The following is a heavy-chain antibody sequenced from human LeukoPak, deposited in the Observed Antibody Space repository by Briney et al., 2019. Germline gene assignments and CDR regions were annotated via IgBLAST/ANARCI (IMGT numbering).Heavy chain of an antibody. J-gene: IGHJ4*02. V-gene: IGHV3-21*04. CDR3: AKDTYYDSSGNDY. CDR2: ISSSSSYI. D-gene: IGHD3-22*01. Sequence: GGSLRLSCAASGFTFSSYSMNWVRQAPGKGLEWVSSISSSSSYIYYADSVKGRFTISRDNSKNTLYLQMNSLRAEDTAVYYCAKDTYYDSSGNDYWGQGTLVTVSS. CDR1: GFTFSSYS.